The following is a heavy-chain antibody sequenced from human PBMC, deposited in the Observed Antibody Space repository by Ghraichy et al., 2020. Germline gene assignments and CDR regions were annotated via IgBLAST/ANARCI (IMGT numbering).Heavy chain of an antibody. V-gene: IGHV3-9*01. D-gene: IGHD6-13*01. CDR2: ISWNSGSI. J-gene: IGHJ4*02. Sequence: GGSLRLSCAASGFTFDDYAMHWVRQAPGKGLEWVSGISWNSGSIGYADSVKGRFTISRDNAKNSLYLQMNSLRAEDTALYYCATDTGAAAGKGRGFDYWGQGTLVTVSS. CDR1: GFTFDDYA. CDR3: ATDTGAAAGKGRGFDY.